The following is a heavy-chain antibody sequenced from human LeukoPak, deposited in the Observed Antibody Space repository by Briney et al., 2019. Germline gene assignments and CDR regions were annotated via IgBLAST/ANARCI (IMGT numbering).Heavy chain of an antibody. Sequence: GASVKVSCRASGGTFSSYAISWVRQAPGQGLEWMGWINPNSGGTNYAQKFQGRVTMTRDTSISTAYMGLSRLRSDDTAVYYCARVDCSGGSCYFDYWGQGTLVTVSS. CDR1: GGTFSSYA. V-gene: IGHV1-2*02. D-gene: IGHD2-15*01. CDR3: ARVDCSGGSCYFDY. J-gene: IGHJ4*02. CDR2: INPNSGGT.